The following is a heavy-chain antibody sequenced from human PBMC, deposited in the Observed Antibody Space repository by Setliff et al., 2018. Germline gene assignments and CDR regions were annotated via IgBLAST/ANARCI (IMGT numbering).Heavy chain of an antibody. CDR2: INPKSGDI. J-gene: IGHJ4*02. Sequence: ASVKVSCKAFGYSFSDYYLHWVRQPRGQGLEWMGWINPKSGDIKYAQKFQGRVTMTRDTSISTAYMELSSLRSEDTAVYYCARPSYSSGWYGNFDYWGQGTLVTVSS. D-gene: IGHD6-19*01. CDR3: ARPSYSSGWYGNFDY. CDR1: GYSFSDYY. V-gene: IGHV1-2*02.